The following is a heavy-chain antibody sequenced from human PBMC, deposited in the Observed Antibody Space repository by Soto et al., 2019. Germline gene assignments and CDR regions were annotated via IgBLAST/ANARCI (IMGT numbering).Heavy chain of an antibody. CDR1: GFMFSSYA. V-gene: IGHV3-23*01. Sequence: PGGSLRRSCAASGFMFSSYAMTWVRQAPGKGLEWVSALSGGGDSTYYAPSVRGRFAISRDNSKNTLYLQMNSLRAEDTAVYYCATGLRSVYGPFDSWGQGTLVTVSS. CDR2: LSGGGDST. D-gene: IGHD5-12*01. CDR3: ATGLRSVYGPFDS. J-gene: IGHJ4*02.